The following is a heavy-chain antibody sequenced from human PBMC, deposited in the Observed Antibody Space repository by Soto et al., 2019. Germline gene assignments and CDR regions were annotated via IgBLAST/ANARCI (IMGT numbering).Heavy chain of an antibody. D-gene: IGHD3-10*01. V-gene: IGHV1-69*01. Sequence: QVQLVQSGAEVKKPGSSVKVSCKASGGTFSSYAISWVRQAPGQGLEWVGGIIPIFGTENYAQKLQGRVTIPADESESTAYMDLSSLRSEDTAVYYCALKTCGSCRFDYWGQGTLVTVSS. CDR3: ALKTCGSCRFDY. CDR2: IIPIFGTE. CDR1: GGTFSSYA. J-gene: IGHJ4*02.